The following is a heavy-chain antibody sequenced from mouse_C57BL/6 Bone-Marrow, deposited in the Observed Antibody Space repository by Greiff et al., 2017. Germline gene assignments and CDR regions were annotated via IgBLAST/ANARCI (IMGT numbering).Heavy chain of an antibody. CDR3: TRSITTVVAYYFDY. CDR2: IDPETGGT. Sequence: QVQLQQSGAELVRPGASVTLSCKASGYTFTDYEMHWVKQTPVHGLEWIGAIDPETGGTAYNQKFKGKAILTADKSSSTAYMELRSLTSEDSAVYYCTRSITTVVAYYFDYWGQGTTLTVSS. D-gene: IGHD1-1*01. CDR1: GYTFTDYE. J-gene: IGHJ2*01. V-gene: IGHV1-15*01.